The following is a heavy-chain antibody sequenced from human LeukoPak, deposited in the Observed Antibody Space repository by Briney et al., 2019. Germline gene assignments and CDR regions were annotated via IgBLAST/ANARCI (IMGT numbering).Heavy chain of an antibody. CDR1: GFTFSSYS. J-gene: IGHJ4*02. CDR2: ISSSSSTI. CDR3: AKDYGGNSGYFDY. V-gene: IGHV3-48*01. D-gene: IGHD4-23*01. Sequence: GGSLRLSCAASGFTFSSYSMNWVRQAPGKGLEWVSYISSSSSTIYYADSVKGRFTISRDNAENSLYLQMNSLRAEDTAVYYCAKDYGGNSGYFDYWGQGTLVTVSS.